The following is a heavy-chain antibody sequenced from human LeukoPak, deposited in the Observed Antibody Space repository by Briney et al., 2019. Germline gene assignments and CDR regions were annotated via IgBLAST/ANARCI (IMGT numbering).Heavy chain of an antibody. Sequence: GGSLRLSCSASGFSFSAYAMHWVRKAPGRGLEYVSAIGPSGTSTYFADSVKGRFTISRDDSKNTAYLQMNSLKTEDAAVYYCSSLADYWGQGTLVTVSS. CDR2: IGPSGTST. D-gene: IGHD3-3*02. J-gene: IGHJ4*02. V-gene: IGHV3-64*04. CDR3: SSLADY. CDR1: GFSFSAYA.